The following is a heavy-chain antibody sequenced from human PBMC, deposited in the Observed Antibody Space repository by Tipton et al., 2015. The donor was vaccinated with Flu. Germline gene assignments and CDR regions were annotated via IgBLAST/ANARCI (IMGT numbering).Heavy chain of an antibody. D-gene: IGHD1-26*01. CDR2: IWFDGSNK. Sequence: RSLRLSCAASGFTFSSYGMHWVRQAPGKGLEWVAVIWFDGSNKYYADSVKGRFTISRDNSKNTLYLQMNSLRAEDTAVYFCAREGFGATATKYYYSGMDVWGQGTTVTVSS. CDR3: AREGFGATATKYYYSGMDV. CDR1: GFTFSSYG. V-gene: IGHV3-33*01. J-gene: IGHJ6*02.